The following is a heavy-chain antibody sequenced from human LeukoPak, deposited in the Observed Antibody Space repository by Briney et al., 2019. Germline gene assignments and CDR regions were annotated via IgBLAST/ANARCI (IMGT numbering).Heavy chain of an antibody. V-gene: IGHV4-39*02. CDR2: IYYTGTT. J-gene: IGHJ4*02. D-gene: IGHD3-22*01. Sequence: PSETLSLTSTVSGGSISSSLYHWGWIRQSPGKNLEWLGSIYYTGTTHYNPSLKSRVTISVDTSKNQFSLNLSSVTAADTAVYYCAREHYDSSGYYLPYFDYWGQGTLVTVSS. CDR3: AREHYDSSGYYLPYFDY. CDR1: GGSISSSLYH.